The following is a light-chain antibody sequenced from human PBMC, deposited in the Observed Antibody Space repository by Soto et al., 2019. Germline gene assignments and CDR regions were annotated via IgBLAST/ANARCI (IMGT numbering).Light chain of an antibody. CDR2: EVS. V-gene: IGLV2-14*01. CDR3: SSYTRNSTLV. CDR1: SSDVGGYNY. Sequence: QSALTQPASVSGSPGQSITISCTGTSSDVGGYNYVSWYQQHPGKAPKLMIYEVSNRPSGVSNRFSGFKSGNTASLTISGLQAEDEADYYCSSYTRNSTLVFGGGTQLTVL. J-gene: IGLJ2*01.